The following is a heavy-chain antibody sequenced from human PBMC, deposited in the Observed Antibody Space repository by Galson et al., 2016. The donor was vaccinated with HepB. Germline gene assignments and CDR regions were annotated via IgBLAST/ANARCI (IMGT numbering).Heavy chain of an antibody. CDR2: ISGNGGTT. CDR1: GFSFTNYA. Sequence: LRLSCAGSGFSFTNYAISWVRQAPGKGLQWISSISGNGGTTYYADSVKGRFTISRDNSNDTLYLQMNSLRAEDTALYYRATVVRFFETSGQGQYFQYWGQGTLVAVS. CDR3: ATVVRFFETSGQGQYFQY. V-gene: IGHV3-23*01. D-gene: IGHD2-15*01. J-gene: IGHJ1*01.